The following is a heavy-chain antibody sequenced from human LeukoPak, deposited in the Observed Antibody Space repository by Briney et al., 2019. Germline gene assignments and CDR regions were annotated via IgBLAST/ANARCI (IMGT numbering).Heavy chain of an antibody. Sequence: GGSLRLSCAASGFTFSSYWMTWVRQAPGRGLEWVAKIKQDGSEKDYVDSVKGRFTISRDNAKNSLYLQMNSLRADDTAVYYCAAYQSLGFWGQGTLVTVSS. CDR2: IKQDGSEK. J-gene: IGHJ4*02. CDR1: GFTFSSYW. D-gene: IGHD2-2*01. V-gene: IGHV3-7*01. CDR3: AAYQSLGF.